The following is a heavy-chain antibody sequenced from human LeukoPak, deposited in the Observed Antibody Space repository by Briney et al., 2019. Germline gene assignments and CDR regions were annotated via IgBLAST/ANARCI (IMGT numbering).Heavy chain of an antibody. Sequence: SETLSLTCTVSGGSISSYYWSWIRQPPGKGLEWIGEINHSGSTNYNPSLKSRVTISVDTSKNQFSLKLSSVTAADTAVYYCARTFQAPSYGDSDSRTKYPYSMDVWARGPWSPSP. J-gene: IGHJ6*02. CDR2: INHSGST. D-gene: IGHD4-17*01. CDR1: GGSISSYY. CDR3: ARTFQAPSYGDSDSRTKYPYSMDV. V-gene: IGHV4-34*01.